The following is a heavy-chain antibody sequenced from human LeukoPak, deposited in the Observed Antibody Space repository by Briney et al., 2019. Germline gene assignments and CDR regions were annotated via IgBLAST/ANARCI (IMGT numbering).Heavy chain of an antibody. CDR3: ARDAPNCSSTSCYFNY. CDR2: ISSSSSTI. CDR1: GFTFSSYA. J-gene: IGHJ4*02. V-gene: IGHV3-48*01. Sequence: GGSLRLSCAASGFTFSSYAMHWVRQAPEKGLEWVSYISSSSSTIYYADSVKGRFTISRDNAKNSLYLQMNSLRAEDTAVYYCARDAPNCSSTSCYFNYWGQGTLVTVSS. D-gene: IGHD2-2*01.